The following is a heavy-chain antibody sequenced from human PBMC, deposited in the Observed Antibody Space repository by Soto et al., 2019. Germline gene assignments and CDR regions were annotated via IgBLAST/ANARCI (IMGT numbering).Heavy chain of an antibody. CDR3: TRVRLCSSRSSDY. CDR1: GFTFSDHY. V-gene: IGHV3-72*01. J-gene: IGHJ4*02. D-gene: IGHD6-19*01. CDR2: IKNKANSYTT. Sequence: EVQLVESGGGLVQPEGSLRLSCAASGFTFSDHYMDWVRQAPGKGLEWVGRIKNKANSYTTEYAAPVKGRFIISRDDSKNSVFLQMNRLQTDDTAVYYCTRVRLCSSRSSDYWGQGSLVTVSS.